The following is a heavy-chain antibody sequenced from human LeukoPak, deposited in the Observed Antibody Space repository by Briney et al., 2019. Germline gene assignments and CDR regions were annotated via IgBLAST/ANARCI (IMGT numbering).Heavy chain of an antibody. D-gene: IGHD2-15*01. CDR3: ARGRGRNPSGYYYYMDV. V-gene: IGHV3-23*01. J-gene: IGHJ6*03. CDR2: VGISGDNT. CDR1: GFTFSYYG. Sequence: PGGSLRLSCAASGFTFSYYGMHWVRQAPEKGLEWVSSVGISGDNTYYSDSVKGRFTISRDNSKDTLDLLMSSLRADDTAVYYCARGRGRNPSGYYYYMDVWGKGTTVTVSS.